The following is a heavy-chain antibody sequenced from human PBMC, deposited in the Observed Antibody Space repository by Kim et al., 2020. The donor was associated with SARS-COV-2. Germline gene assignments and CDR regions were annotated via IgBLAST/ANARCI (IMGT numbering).Heavy chain of an antibody. CDR3: ARAAESNYDSSGYYSFDY. V-gene: IGHV3-7*03. CDR2: IKQDGSEK. Sequence: GGSLRLSCAASGFTFRSYWMSWVRQAPGKGLEWVANIKQDGSEKYYVDSVKGRFTISRDNAKNSLYLQMNSLRAEDTAVYYCARAAESNYDSSGYYSFDYWGQGTLVTVSS. J-gene: IGHJ4*02. CDR1: GFTFRSYW. D-gene: IGHD3-22*01.